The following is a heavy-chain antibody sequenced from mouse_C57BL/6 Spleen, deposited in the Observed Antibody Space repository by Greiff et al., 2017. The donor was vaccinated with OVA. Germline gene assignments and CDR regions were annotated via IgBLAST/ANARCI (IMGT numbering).Heavy chain of an antibody. V-gene: IGHV1-82*01. D-gene: IGHD1-1*01. CDR1: GYAFSSSW. CDR3: ATTVVDWYFDV. Sequence: QVQLQQSGPELVKPGASVKISCKASGYAFSSSWMNWVKQRPGKGLEWIGRIYPGDGDTNYNGKFKGKATLTADKSSSTAYMQLSSLTSEDSAVYFCATTVVDWYFDVWGTGTTVTVSS. J-gene: IGHJ1*03. CDR2: IYPGDGDT.